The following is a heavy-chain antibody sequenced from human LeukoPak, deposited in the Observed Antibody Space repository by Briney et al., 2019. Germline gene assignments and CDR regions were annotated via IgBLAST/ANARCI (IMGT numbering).Heavy chain of an antibody. D-gene: IGHD2-2*01. CDR3: ARDHCSSTSCYPVVDI. V-gene: IGHV4-59*01. CDR1: GGCISSYY. Sequence: SETLSLTCTVSGGCISSYYWSWIRQPPGKGLEWIGYIYYSGSTNYNPSLKSRVTISVDTSKNQFSLKLSSVTAADTAVYYCARDHCSSTSCYPVVDIWGQGTMVTVSS. CDR2: IYYSGST. J-gene: IGHJ3*02.